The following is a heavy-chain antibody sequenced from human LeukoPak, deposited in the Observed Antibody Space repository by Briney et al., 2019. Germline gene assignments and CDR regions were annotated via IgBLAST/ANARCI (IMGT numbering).Heavy chain of an antibody. J-gene: IGHJ1*01. CDR1: GFTFSSYA. CDR3: AKAFNDYGDYGEFLAEYFQH. V-gene: IGHV3-23*01. Sequence: GGSLRLSCAASGFTFSSYAMSWVRQAPGKGLEWVSAISGSGGSTYYADSVKGRFTISRDNSKNTLYLQMNSLRAEDTAVYYCAKAFNDYGDYGEFLAEYFQHWGQGTLVTVSS. D-gene: IGHD4-17*01. CDR2: ISGSGGST.